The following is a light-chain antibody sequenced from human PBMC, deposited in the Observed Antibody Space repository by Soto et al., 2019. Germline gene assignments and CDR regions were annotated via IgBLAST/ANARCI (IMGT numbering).Light chain of an antibody. CDR2: KAS. CDR1: QSISSW. J-gene: IGKJ4*01. Sequence: DIQMTHSPSTLSASVGDRVTITCRASQSISSWLAWYQQKPGKAPKLLIYKASSLESGVPSRFSGSGSGTEFTLTISILQPDDFATYYCQQYNSYPLTFGGGTKVEIK. CDR3: QQYNSYPLT. V-gene: IGKV1-5*03.